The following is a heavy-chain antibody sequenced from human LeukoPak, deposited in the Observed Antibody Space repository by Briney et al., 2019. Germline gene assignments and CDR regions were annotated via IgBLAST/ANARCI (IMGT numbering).Heavy chain of an antibody. CDR3: ASADSYGPAYFDY. V-gene: IGHV4-4*07. D-gene: IGHD5-18*01. CDR2: IYTSGST. J-gene: IGHJ4*02. CDR1: GGSISSYY. Sequence: SETLSLTCTVSGGSISSYYWSWIRQPAGKGLESIGRIYTSGSTNYNPSLKRRVTISVDTSKKQFSLKLSSVTSADTAVYYCASADSYGPAYFDYWGQGTLVTVSS.